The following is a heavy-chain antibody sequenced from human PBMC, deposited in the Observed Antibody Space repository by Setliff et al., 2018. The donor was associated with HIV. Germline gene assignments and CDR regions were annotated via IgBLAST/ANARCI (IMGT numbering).Heavy chain of an antibody. D-gene: IGHD2-15*01. V-gene: IGHV1-69*10. Sequence: SVKVSCKASGGTFRSYAISWVRQAPGQGLEWMGGIIPILNIVKNEQKFQGRVTITADKSTSTADMELRNLRAEDTAVYFCARERYCSGGSCLKTFDVWGQGTTVT. CDR2: IIPILNIV. J-gene: IGHJ3*01. CDR1: GGTFRSYA. CDR3: ARERYCSGGSCLKTFDV.